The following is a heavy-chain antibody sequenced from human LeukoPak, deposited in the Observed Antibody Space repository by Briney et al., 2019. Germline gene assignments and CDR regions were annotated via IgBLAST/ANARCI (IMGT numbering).Heavy chain of an antibody. D-gene: IGHD3-3*01. CDR3: ARHDSYDFWSGSTGRFDP. V-gene: IGHV5-51*01. CDR1: GYSFTSYW. J-gene: IGHJ5*02. Sequence: GESLKISCKGSGYSFTSYWIGWARQMPGKGLEWMGIIYPGDSDTRYSPSFQGQVTISADKSISTAYLQWSSLTASDTAMYYCARHDSYDFWSGSTGRFDPWGQGTLVTVSS. CDR2: IYPGDSDT.